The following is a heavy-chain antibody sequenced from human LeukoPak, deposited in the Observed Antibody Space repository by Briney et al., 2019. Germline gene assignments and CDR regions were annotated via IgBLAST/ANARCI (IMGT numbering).Heavy chain of an antibody. Sequence: PSETLSLTCAVYGGSFSGYYWSWIRQPPGKGLEWSGEINHSGSTNYNPSLKSRVTISVDTSKNQFSLKLSSVTAADTAVYYCARGPLYYYGSGSPPSYGMDVWGQGTTVTVSS. J-gene: IGHJ6*02. CDR3: ARGPLYYYGSGSPPSYGMDV. CDR1: GGSFSGYY. CDR2: INHSGST. D-gene: IGHD3-10*01. V-gene: IGHV4-34*01.